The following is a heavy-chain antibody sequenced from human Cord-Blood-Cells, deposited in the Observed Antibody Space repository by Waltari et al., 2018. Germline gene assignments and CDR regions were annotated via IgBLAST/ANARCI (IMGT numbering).Heavy chain of an antibody. V-gene: IGHV3-23*04. CDR2: IRGSGGST. CDR1: GFTFSRYD. J-gene: IGHJ4*02. Sequence: EVQLVESGGGLVQPGGSLRLSCAASGFTFSRYDMSWVRQAPGKGLGRFPDIRGSGGSTYYADSVKCRFTISRDNSKNTLYLQMNSLRAEDTAVYYCAKEVADDYDYWGQGTLVTVSS. CDR3: AKEVADDYDY.